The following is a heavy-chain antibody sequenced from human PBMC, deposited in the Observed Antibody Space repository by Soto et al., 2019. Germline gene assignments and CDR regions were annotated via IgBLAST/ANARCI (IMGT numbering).Heavy chain of an antibody. Sequence: QVQLVQSGAEVKKPGSSVKVSCKASGGTFSSYAISWVRQAPGQGLEWMGGIIPICGTANYAQKFQGRVTITADESTTTAYREMSSLRSEDTAVYYCVRDSGGTTVAFGMDVWGQGTTVTVSS. V-gene: IGHV1-69*01. CDR2: IIPICGTA. CDR1: GGTFSSYA. J-gene: IGHJ6*02. CDR3: VRDSGGTTVAFGMDV. D-gene: IGHD4-17*01.